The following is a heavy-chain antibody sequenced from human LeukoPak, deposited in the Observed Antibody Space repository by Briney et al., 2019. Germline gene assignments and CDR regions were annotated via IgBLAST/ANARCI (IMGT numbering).Heavy chain of an antibody. D-gene: IGHD6-13*01. CDR1: GFTFSSYA. CDR3: ARDNDLVAAGYYFDY. V-gene: IGHV3-30*04. CDR2: ISYDGSNK. J-gene: IGHJ4*02. Sequence: GGSLRLSCAASGFTFSSYAMHWVRQAPGKGLEWVAVISYDGSNKYNADSAKGRFTMSRDNSKNTLYLQMNSLRAEDTAVYYCARDNDLVAAGYYFDYWGQGTLVTVSS.